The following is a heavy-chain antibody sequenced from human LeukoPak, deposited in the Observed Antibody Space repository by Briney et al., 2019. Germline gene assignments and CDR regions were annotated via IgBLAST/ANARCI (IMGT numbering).Heavy chain of an antibody. CDR2: IWYDGSNK. D-gene: IGHD3-10*01. V-gene: IGHV3-33*01. CDR1: GFTFKNYG. J-gene: IGHJ4*02. CDR3: AGDERSKYLDL. Sequence: PGGSLRLSCATSGFTFKNYGMHWVRQAPGKGLEWVAVIWYDGSNKYYAESVKGRFTISRDDPKKTLYLQMDSLRDEDTAVYYCAGDERSKYLDLWGQGTLVTVSS.